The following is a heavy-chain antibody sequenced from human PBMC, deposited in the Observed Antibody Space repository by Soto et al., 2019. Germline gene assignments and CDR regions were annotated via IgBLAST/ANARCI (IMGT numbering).Heavy chain of an antibody. CDR2: ISGSGGST. CDR1: GFTFSSYA. V-gene: IGHV3-23*01. D-gene: IGHD6-13*01. J-gene: IGHJ4*02. CDR3: AKGISEGSSWYGTGYYFDY. Sequence: PGGSLRLSCAASGFTFSSYAMSWVRQAPGKGLEWVSAISGSGGSTYYADSVKGRFTISRDNSKNTLYLQMNSLRAEDTAVYYCAKGISEGSSWYGTGYYFDYWGQGTLVTVSS.